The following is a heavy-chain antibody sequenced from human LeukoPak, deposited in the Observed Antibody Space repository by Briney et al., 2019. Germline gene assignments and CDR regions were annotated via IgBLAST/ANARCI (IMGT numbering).Heavy chain of an antibody. V-gene: IGHV1-2*02. D-gene: IGHD6-19*01. CDR1: GYTFTGYY. CDR3: ARLGFDSSGWKYYFDY. CDR2: INPNSGGT. Sequence: GASVKVSCKASGYTFTGYYMHWVRQAPGQGLEWMGWINPNSGGTNYAQKFQGRVTMTRDTSISTAYMELSRLRSDDTAVYYCARLGFDSSGWKYYFDYWGQGTLVTVSS. J-gene: IGHJ4*02.